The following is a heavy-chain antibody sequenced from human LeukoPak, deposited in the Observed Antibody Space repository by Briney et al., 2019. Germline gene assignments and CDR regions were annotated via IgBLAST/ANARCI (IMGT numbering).Heavy chain of an antibody. CDR2: ISGSGGST. Sequence: GGSLRLSCAASGFTFSSYAMSWVRQAPGKGLEWVSAISGSGGSTYYADSVKGRFTISRDNSMNTLYLQMNSLRAEDTAVYYCTTPYYYDSSGYSHDAFDIWGQGTMVTVSS. D-gene: IGHD3-22*01. CDR3: TTPYYYDSSGYSHDAFDI. CDR1: GFTFSSYA. V-gene: IGHV3-23*01. J-gene: IGHJ3*02.